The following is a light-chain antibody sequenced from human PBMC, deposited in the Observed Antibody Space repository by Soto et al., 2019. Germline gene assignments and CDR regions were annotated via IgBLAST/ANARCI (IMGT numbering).Light chain of an antibody. Sequence: EIVLTQSPGTLSLSPGERATLSCRASQSVSSDYLAWYQNKPGQAPRLLIYGASDRAPGIPDRFSGSGSGTDFALTISRLEPEDFAGYYCQQYGSSPYTFGQGTKLEIK. CDR1: QSVSSDY. CDR2: GAS. V-gene: IGKV3-20*01. CDR3: QQYGSSPYT. J-gene: IGKJ2*01.